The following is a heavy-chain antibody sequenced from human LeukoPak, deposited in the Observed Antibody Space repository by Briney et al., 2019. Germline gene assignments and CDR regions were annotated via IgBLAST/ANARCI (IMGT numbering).Heavy chain of an antibody. V-gene: IGHV3-30*03. Sequence: PGGSLRLSCAASGFSFSSYSMDWVRQAPGKGLEWVAVILYDGTNQYYADSVKGRFSISRDNSRNTLYLQMNSLKVEDTAVYYCARDFRDYRDYVAYFDSWGQGTLVTVSS. CDR3: ARDFRDYRDYVAYFDS. J-gene: IGHJ4*02. D-gene: IGHD4-17*01. CDR1: GFSFSSYS. CDR2: ILYDGTNQ.